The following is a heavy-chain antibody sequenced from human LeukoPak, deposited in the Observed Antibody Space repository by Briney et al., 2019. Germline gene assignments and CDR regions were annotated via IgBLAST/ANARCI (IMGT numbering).Heavy chain of an antibody. Sequence: GGSLRLSCAASGFTFSGSATHWVRQASGKGLEWVGRIRSKANSYATAYAASVKGRFTISRDDSKNTAYLQMNSLKTEDTAVYYCTRLVGATVDYWGQGTLVTVSS. D-gene: IGHD1-26*01. J-gene: IGHJ4*02. CDR3: TRLVGATVDY. CDR1: GFTFSGSA. CDR2: IRSKANSYAT. V-gene: IGHV3-73*01.